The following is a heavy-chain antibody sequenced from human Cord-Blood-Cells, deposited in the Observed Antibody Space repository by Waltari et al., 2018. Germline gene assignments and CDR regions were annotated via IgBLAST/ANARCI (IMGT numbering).Heavy chain of an antibody. CDR2: ISGSGGST. D-gene: IGHD6-13*01. Sequence: EVQLLESGGGLVQPGGSLRLSCAASGFTFSSSALSCVRQAPGKGLEWVSAISGSGGSTYYADSVKGRFTISRDNSKNTLYLQMNSLRAEDTAVFYCAKRIAAAAFDIWGQGTMVTVSS. J-gene: IGHJ3*02. CDR3: AKRIAAAAFDI. V-gene: IGHV3-23*01. CDR1: GFTFSSSA.